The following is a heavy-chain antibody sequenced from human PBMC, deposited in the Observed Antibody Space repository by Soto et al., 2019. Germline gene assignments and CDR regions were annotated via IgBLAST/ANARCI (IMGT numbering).Heavy chain of an antibody. Sequence: EVQLLESGGGLVQPGGSRRLSCEPSGFTFTNNAMSWFRRPPGKGLEWVSGISGSGGSTYYADSVKGQFTISRDNSKNTLYLQMNSLRAEDTAVYYCAKESTPGYWGQGTLVTVSS. CDR2: ISGSGGST. CDR3: AKESTPGY. V-gene: IGHV3-23*01. J-gene: IGHJ4*02. CDR1: GFTFTNNA.